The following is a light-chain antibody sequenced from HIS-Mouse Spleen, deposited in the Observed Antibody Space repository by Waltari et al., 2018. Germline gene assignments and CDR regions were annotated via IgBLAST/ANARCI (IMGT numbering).Light chain of an antibody. CDR1: QRVRSGY. J-gene: IGKJ3*01. CDR2: GAS. CDR3: QQYGSSPVP. Sequence: EIVLTQSPGTLSFSPGERATPSCRASQRVRSGYLAWYQQKPGQAPRLLIYGASSRATGIPDRVSGSGSGTDFTLTIRRLGTEDFAVYYCQQYGSSPVPFGPGTKVDIK. V-gene: IGKV3-20*01.